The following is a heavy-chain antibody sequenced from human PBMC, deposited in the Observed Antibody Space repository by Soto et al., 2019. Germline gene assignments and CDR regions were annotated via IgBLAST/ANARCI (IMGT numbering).Heavy chain of an antibody. J-gene: IGHJ3*01. CDR3: ARGDKGGFDL. CDR2: IHSDGSST. D-gene: IGHD2-21*02. CDR1: GFTFNYYW. V-gene: IGHV3-74*01. Sequence: EVQLVESEGGLVQRGGSLRLSCAASGFTFNYYWMNWGRQAPVQGLGWVSHIHSDGSSTTYADSVKGRFTISRDNAKNTLYLQMNSLRAEDTAVYYCARGDKGGFDLWGQGTTVTVSS.